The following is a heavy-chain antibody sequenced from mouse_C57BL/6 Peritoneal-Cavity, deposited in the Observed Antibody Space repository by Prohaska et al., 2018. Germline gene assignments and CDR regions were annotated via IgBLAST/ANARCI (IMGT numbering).Heavy chain of an antibody. CDR3: VRYSNYWYFDV. CDR1: GFTFSGFW. Sequence: EVQLLETGGGLVQPGGSRGLSCEGSGFTFSGFWMSWVRQTPGKTLDWIGDINSDGSAINYAPSIKDRFTIIRDNDKSTLYLQMSNVRSEDTATYFCVRYSNYWYFDVWGTGTTVTVSS. J-gene: IGHJ1*03. V-gene: IGHV11-2*01. CDR2: INSDGSAI. D-gene: IGHD2-5*01.